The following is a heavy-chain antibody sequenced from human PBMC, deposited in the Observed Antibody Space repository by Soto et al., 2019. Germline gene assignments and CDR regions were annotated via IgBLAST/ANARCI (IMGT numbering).Heavy chain of an antibody. CDR3: ARESGSSRPLDY. CDR1: GFISAYY. D-gene: IGHD6-13*01. Sequence: SESLSLTCTASGFISAYYWRWIRQPAGKGLEWTGRIYGSGNSNFNPSLNGRATISVDMSKYQFTLILRSVTAADTAVYYCARESGSSRPLDYWGQGILATVSS. V-gene: IGHV4-4*07. J-gene: IGHJ4*02. CDR2: IYGSGNS.